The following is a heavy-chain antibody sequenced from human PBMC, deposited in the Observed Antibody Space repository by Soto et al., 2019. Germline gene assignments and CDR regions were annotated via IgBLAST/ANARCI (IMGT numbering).Heavy chain of an antibody. Sequence: QVQLQESGPGLVKPSQTLSLTCTVSGGSISSGGYYWSWIRQHPGKGLEWIGYIYHSGSTYYNPSLKSRVTISVDTSKNQFSLKLSSVTAADTAVYYCARVPCSGGSCYYYYMDVWGKGTTVTVSS. CDR1: GGSISSGGYY. CDR2: IYHSGST. J-gene: IGHJ6*03. CDR3: ARVPCSGGSCYYYYMDV. V-gene: IGHV4-31*03. D-gene: IGHD2-15*01.